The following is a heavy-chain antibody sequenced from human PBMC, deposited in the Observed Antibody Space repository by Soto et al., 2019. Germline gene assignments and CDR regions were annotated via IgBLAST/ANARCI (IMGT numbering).Heavy chain of an antibody. CDR1: GYTFTSYY. CDR2: INPSGGST. V-gene: IGHV1-46*03. D-gene: IGHD1-7*01. J-gene: IGHJ6*03. Sequence: ASVKVSCKASGYTFTSYYMHWVRQAPGQGLEWMGIINPSGGSTSYAQKFQGRVTMTRDTFTSTVYMELSSLRSEDTAVYYCASELELRDHYYYYMDVWGKGTTVTVSS. CDR3: ASELELRDHYYYYMDV.